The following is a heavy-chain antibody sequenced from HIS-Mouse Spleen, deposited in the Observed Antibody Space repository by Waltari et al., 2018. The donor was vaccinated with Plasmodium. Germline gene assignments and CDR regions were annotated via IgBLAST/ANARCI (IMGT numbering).Heavy chain of an antibody. Sequence: QVQLQQWGAGLLKPSETLSLTCAVYGGSFSGYYWIWIRQPPGTGLEWIGEINHSGSTNYNPSLKSRVTISVDTSKNQFSLKLSSVTAADTAVYYCARLVVVASKDSYWGQGTLVTVSS. J-gene: IGHJ4*02. CDR1: GGSFSGYY. CDR3: ARLVVVASKDSY. V-gene: IGHV4-34*01. CDR2: INHSGST. D-gene: IGHD2-15*01.